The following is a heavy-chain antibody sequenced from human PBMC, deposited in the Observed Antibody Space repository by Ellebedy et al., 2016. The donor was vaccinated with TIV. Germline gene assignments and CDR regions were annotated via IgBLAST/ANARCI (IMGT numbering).Heavy chain of an antibody. CDR1: GFTFSSYA. D-gene: IGHD3-10*01. CDR2: ISGSGGST. CDR3: AKDLDYYGSGSRTFDI. V-gene: IGHV3-23*01. J-gene: IGHJ3*02. Sequence: GESLKISXAASGFTFSSYAMSWVRQAPGKGLEWVSAISGSGGSTYYADSVKGRFTISRDNSKNTLYLQMNSLRAEDTAVYYCAKDLDYYGSGSRTFDIWGQGTMVTVSS.